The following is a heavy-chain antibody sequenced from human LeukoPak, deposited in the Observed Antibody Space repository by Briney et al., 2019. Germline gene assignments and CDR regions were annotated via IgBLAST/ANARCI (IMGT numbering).Heavy chain of an antibody. D-gene: IGHD3-16*01. J-gene: IGHJ4*02. V-gene: IGHV1-46*01. CDR3: ARDRAPGGGLYYFDY. CDR2: INPSGGST. CDR1: GYTFTSYY. Sequence: GASVKVSCKASGYTFTSYYMHWVRQAPGQGLEWMGIINPSGGSTSYAQKFQGRVTMTRDMSTSTVYMELSSLRSEDTAAYYCARDRAPGGGLYYFDYWGQGTLVTVSS.